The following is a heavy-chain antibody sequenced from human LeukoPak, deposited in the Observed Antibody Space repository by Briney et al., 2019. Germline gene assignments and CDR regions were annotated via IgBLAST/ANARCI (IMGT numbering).Heavy chain of an antibody. V-gene: IGHV4-34*01. CDR2: INHSGST. J-gene: IGHJ4*02. Sequence: SETLSLTCAVYGGSFSGYYWSWIRQPPGKGLEWIGEINHSGSTNYNPSLKSRVTISVDTSKNQFSLKLSSVTAADTAVYYCARGWRATTVTTPYYFDYWGREPWSPSPQ. CDR3: ARGWRATTVTTPYYFDY. CDR1: GGSFSGYY. D-gene: IGHD4-17*01.